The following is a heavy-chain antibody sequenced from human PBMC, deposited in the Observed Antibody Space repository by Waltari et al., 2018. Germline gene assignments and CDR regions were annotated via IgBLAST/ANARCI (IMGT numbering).Heavy chain of an antibody. CDR3: ARGAGHYKPFDF. CDR2: IYYDGYT. D-gene: IGHD4-4*01. V-gene: IGHV4-39*07. CDR1: GVSISSSSYY. Sequence: QLQLQESGPGLVKPSETLSLICTVSGVSISSSSYYWGWIRQPPGKGLEWIANIYYDGYTYYNSSLQSRLTISLDTPKNQFSLKLTSVTAADMAVYYCARGAGHYKPFDFWGQGTLVAVSS. J-gene: IGHJ4*02.